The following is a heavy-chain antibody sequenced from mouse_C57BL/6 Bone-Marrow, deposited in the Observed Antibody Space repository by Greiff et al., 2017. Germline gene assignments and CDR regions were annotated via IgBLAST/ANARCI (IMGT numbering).Heavy chain of an antibody. CDR1: GYTFTSYW. V-gene: IGHV1-69*01. CDR2: IDPTDSYT. CDR3: AREGYDYVDY. J-gene: IGHJ2*01. D-gene: IGHD2-3*01. Sequence: VQLQQSGAELVMPGASVKLSCKASGYTFTSYWMHWVKQRHGKGLEWIGEIDPTDSYTNYNQQFKGKSTLTVEKSSSTAYMQLSSLTSEDSAVYYCAREGYDYVDYWGQGTTLTVSS.